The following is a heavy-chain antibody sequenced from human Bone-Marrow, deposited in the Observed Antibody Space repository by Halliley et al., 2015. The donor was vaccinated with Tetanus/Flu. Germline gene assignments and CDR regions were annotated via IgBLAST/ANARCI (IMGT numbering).Heavy chain of an antibody. V-gene: IGHV5-51*01. J-gene: IGHJ3*02. CDR2: MYGGAPSS. CDR3: ARQRAHSSGHDAFDI. D-gene: IGHD6-19*01. Sequence: MGLMYGGAPSSRYSPSFQGPVPFTADTSTNTAYLQWSSLRASGTAMYYCARQRAHSSGHDAFDIWGQGTMVTVSS.